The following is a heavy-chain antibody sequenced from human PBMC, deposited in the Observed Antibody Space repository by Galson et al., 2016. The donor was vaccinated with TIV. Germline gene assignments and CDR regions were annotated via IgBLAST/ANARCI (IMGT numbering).Heavy chain of an antibody. CDR2: FNAGNGNT. J-gene: IGHJ4*02. CDR1: GYTFTIYT. D-gene: IGHD2-21*01. Sequence: SVKVSCKASGYTFTIYTLHWVRQAPGQRLEWMGRFNAGNGNTKYSQKFQGRVTITWDTSASTAYMELSSLRSDDTAVYYCARPPYCGGDCYKYDYWGQGTLVTVSS. V-gene: IGHV1-3*01. CDR3: ARPPYCGGDCYKYDY.